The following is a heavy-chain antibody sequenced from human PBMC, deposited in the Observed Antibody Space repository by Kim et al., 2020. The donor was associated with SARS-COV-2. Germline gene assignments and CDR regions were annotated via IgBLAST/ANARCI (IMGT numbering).Heavy chain of an antibody. V-gene: IGHV3-48*03. CDR2: ISARGGKTT. J-gene: IGHJ6*02. D-gene: IGHD3-10*01. CDR3: ARDRVFTVSPATDV. Sequence: GGSLRLSCAASGFTFRDYEMNWVRQAPGKGLEWISYISARGGKTTHYAESVEGRFTISRDDAKNSLFLQMNSLRAEDTAIYYCARDRVFTVSPATDVWGQGTTVTVSS. CDR1: GFTFRDYE.